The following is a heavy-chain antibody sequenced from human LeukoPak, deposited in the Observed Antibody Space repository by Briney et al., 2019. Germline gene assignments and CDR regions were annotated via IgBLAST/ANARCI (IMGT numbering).Heavy chain of an antibody. Sequence: SETLSLTCTVSGYSISSGYYWGWIRPPPGKGLEWIGEVYRSGDTNYNPSLESRVTITVDKSKDHVSLRLNSVTAADTAVYYCARHMTPPGTRGFDYWGQGTLVTVSS. J-gene: IGHJ4*02. CDR1: GYSISSGYY. CDR3: ARHMTPPGTRGFDY. CDR2: VYRSGDT. D-gene: IGHD1/OR15-1a*01. V-gene: IGHV4-38-2*02.